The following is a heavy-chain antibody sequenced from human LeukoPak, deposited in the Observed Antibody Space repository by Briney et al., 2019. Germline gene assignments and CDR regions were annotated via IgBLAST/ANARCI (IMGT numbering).Heavy chain of an antibody. V-gene: IGHV3-30*04. CDR2: ISYDGSNK. CDR1: GFTFSSYA. Sequence: GGSLRLSCAASGFTFSSYAMHWVRQAPGKGLEWVAVISYDGSNKYYADSVKGRFTISGDNSKNTLYLQMNSLRAEDTAVYYCARAARPNCSGGSCYSNYWGQGTLVTVSS. J-gene: IGHJ4*02. CDR3: ARAARPNCSGGSCYSNY. D-gene: IGHD2-15*01.